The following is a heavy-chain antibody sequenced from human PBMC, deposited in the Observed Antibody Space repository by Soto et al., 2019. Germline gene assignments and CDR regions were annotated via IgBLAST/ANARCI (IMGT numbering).Heavy chain of an antibody. Sequence: SETLSLTCAVSGGSISSGGYSWSWIRQPPGKGLEWIGYIYHSGSTYYNPSLKSRVTISVDRSKNQFSLKLSSVTAADTAVYYCARAIGPYYYYGMDVWGQGTTVTVSS. J-gene: IGHJ6*02. CDR1: GGSISSGGYS. V-gene: IGHV4-30-2*01. CDR3: ARAIGPYYYYGMDV. CDR2: IYHSGST.